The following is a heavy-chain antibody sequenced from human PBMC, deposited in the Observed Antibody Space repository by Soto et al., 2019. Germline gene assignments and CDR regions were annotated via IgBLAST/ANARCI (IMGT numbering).Heavy chain of an antibody. CDR2: ISSSCSTI. D-gene: IGHD6-19*01. Sequence: GWSXRLSGSSSVFSCIDYYRSLIRHAPGKGLEWVSYISSSCSTIYYADSVKGRLTISRYNAKNSLYLQMNSLRAEDTAVYYCADPLRGSGQSYYYYGMEVWGQGTTVKVYS. V-gene: IGHV3-11*01. CDR3: ADPLRGSGQSYYYYGMEV. CDR1: VFSCIDYY. J-gene: IGHJ6*01.